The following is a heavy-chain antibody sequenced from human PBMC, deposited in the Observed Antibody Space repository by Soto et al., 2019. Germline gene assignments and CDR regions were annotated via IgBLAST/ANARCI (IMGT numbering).Heavy chain of an antibody. CDR1: GFTFSSYA. V-gene: IGHV3-23*01. D-gene: IGHD2-15*01. CDR3: AKDGSRAVVVAATYFDY. CDR2: ISGSGGST. Sequence: HPGGSLRLSCAASGFTFSSYAMSWVRQAPGKGLEWVSAISGSGGSTYYADSVKGRFTISRDNSKNTLYLQMNSLRAEDTAVYYCAKDGSRAVVVAATYFDYWGQGTLVTVSS. J-gene: IGHJ4*02.